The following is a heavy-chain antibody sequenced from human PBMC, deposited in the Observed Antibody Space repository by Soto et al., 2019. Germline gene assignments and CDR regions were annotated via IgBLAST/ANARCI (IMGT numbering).Heavy chain of an antibody. D-gene: IGHD3-3*01. V-gene: IGHV4-4*07. CDR3: ARGQRFSDWFDP. CDR1: GGSISGYY. CDR2: IYSSGTT. J-gene: IGHJ5*02. Sequence: SETLSLTCTVSGGSISGYYWTWIRRPAGKGLEWIGRIYSSGTTKYNPSLKSRVTMSLDTSKNQFSLSLSSVTATDTAVYYCARGQRFSDWFDPWGPGTLVTVSS.